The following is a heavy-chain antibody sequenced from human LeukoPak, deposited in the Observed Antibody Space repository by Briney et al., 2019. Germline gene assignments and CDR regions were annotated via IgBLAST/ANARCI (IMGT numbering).Heavy chain of an antibody. Sequence: SQTLSLTCTVSGGSISSGDYYWSWIRQPPGKGLEWFGYIYYGGSPYYNPSLKSRVTISVDTSKNQFSLKLSSVTAADTAVYYCARGRKAYRKTPNWFDPWGQGTLVTVSS. CDR1: GGSISSGDYY. CDR3: ARGRKAYRKTPNWFDP. J-gene: IGHJ5*02. V-gene: IGHV4-30-4*08. D-gene: IGHD3-16*01. CDR2: IYYGGSP.